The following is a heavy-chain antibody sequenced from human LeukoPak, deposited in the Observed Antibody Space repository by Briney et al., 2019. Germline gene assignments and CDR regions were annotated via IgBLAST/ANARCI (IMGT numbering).Heavy chain of an antibody. CDR3: ARDIVVVPAAIGNF. Sequence: GGSLRLSCAASGFTFSSYAMHWVRQAPGKGLEWVAVISYDGSNKYYADSVKGRFTISRDNSKNTLYLQMNSLRAEDTAVYYCARDIVVVPAAIGNFWGQGTLVTVSS. D-gene: IGHD2-2*02. CDR2: ISYDGSNK. J-gene: IGHJ4*02. CDR1: GFTFSSYA. V-gene: IGHV3-30-3*01.